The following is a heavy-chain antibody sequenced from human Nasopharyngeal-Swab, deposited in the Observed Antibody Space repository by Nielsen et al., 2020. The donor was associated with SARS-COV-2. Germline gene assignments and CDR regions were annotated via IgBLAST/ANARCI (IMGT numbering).Heavy chain of an antibody. CDR3: AKGTTVTGYWYFDL. D-gene: IGHD4-17*01. V-gene: IGHV3-30-3*01. Sequence: GESLKISCAASGFTFSSYAMHWVRQAPGKGLEWVAVISYDGSNKYYADSVKGRFTISRDNAKNSLYLQMNSLRAEDTALYYCAKGTTVTGYWYFDLWGRGTLVTVSS. CDR2: ISYDGSNK. J-gene: IGHJ2*01. CDR1: GFTFSSYA.